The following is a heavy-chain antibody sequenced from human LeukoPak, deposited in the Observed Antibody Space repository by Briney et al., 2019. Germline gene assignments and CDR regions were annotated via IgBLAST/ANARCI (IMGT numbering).Heavy chain of an antibody. CDR3: ARGVHESGYGNYYYMDV. V-gene: IGHV4-59*01. J-gene: IGHJ6*03. CDR2: IYYSGSI. Sequence: SETLSLTCTVSGGAISGYYWSLIRQPPGKGLEWIGYIYYSGSINYNPSLKSRATLSVDTSKNQFSLKLSSVTAADTAVYYCARGVHESGYGNYYYMDVWGKGTTVTVSS. D-gene: IGHD3-3*01. CDR1: GGAISGYY.